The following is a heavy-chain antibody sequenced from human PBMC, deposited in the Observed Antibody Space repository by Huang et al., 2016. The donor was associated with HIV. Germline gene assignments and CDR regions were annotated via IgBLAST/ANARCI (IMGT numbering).Heavy chain of an antibody. CDR3: AAQWELRGGVDF. Sequence: EVQLVESGGGLIQPGGSLRLSCAASGFTVSSNYISWVRQAPGKVLEWVSVIYSDDSTYFADSVKGRFTISRDNSKNTLYLQMNSLRAEDTAVYYCAAQWELRGGVDFWGQGTLVTVSS. J-gene: IGHJ4*02. D-gene: IGHD1-26*01. CDR1: GFTVSSNY. CDR2: IYSDDST. V-gene: IGHV3-53*01.